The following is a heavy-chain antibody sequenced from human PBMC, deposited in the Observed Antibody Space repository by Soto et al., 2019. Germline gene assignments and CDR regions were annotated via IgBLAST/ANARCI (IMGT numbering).Heavy chain of an antibody. CDR3: AAYCSGRPFDP. CDR1: GYTFTSYG. D-gene: IGHD2-15*01. Sequence: ASVKVSGKASGYTFTSYGISWVRQAPVQGLEWMGWISAYNGNTNYAQDLQGRVTRSTDTSTRKAYMELRSLRSDDTAVYYCAAYCSGRPFDPWAQGTLVTVSS. J-gene: IGHJ5*02. V-gene: IGHV1-18*01. CDR2: ISAYNGNT.